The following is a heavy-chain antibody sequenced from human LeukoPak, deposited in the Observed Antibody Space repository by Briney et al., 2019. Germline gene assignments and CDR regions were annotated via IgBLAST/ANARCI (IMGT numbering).Heavy chain of an antibody. CDR1: GYTFTDYY. J-gene: IGHJ4*02. D-gene: IGHD5-12*01. Sequence: GASVKVSCKASGYTFTDYYMHWVRQAPGQGLEWMGGIIPIFGTANYAQKFQGRVTITADKSTSTAYMELSSLRSEDTAVYYCARGGVMYSGYDSFDYWGQGTLVTVSS. CDR2: IIPIFGTA. V-gene: IGHV1-69*06. CDR3: ARGGVMYSGYDSFDY.